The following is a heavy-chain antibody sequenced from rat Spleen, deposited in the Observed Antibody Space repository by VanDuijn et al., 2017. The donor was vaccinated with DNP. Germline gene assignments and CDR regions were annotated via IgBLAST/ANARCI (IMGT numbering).Heavy chain of an antibody. CDR1: GFTFSNYG. J-gene: IGHJ2*01. CDR2: ISNSGDTT. Sequence: EVQLVESGGGLVQPGRSLKLSCAASGFTFSNYGMAWVRQAPTKGLEWVASISNSGDTTHYRDSVKGRFTISRDASKSTLYLQMDSLRSEDTATYYCTPSEYFDYWGQGVMVTVSS. CDR3: TPSEYFDY. V-gene: IGHV5S13*01.